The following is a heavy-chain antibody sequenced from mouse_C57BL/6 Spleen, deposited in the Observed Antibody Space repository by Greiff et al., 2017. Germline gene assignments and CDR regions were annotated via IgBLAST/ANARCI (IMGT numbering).Heavy chain of an antibody. CDR3: ARDYGNYVVAMGY. CDR1: GFTFSDYG. D-gene: IGHD2-1*01. J-gene: IGHJ4*01. V-gene: IGHV5-17*01. Sequence: ESGGGLVKPGGSLKFSCAASGFTFSDYGMHWVRQAPEKGLEWVAYISSGSSTIYYADTVKGRFTITRDNAKNTLFLQMTSVTSEDTAMYYCARDYGNYVVAMGYWGQGTSVTVSS. CDR2: ISSGSSTI.